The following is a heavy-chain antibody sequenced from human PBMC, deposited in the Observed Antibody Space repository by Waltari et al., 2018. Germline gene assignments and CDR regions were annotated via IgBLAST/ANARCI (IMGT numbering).Heavy chain of an antibody. V-gene: IGHV3-15*01. CDR1: GFTFSNAW. Sequence: EVQLVESGGGLVKPGGSLRLSCAASGFTFSNAWMSWVRQAPGKGLYWVGLIKSNTDGGTTDYAAPVKGRFTISRDYSENSLYLQMNSLKTDDTAVYYCATLFGDFWSGYFFDYWGQGTLVTVSS. J-gene: IGHJ4*02. D-gene: IGHD3-3*01. CDR2: IKSNTDGGTT. CDR3: ATLFGDFWSGYFFDY.